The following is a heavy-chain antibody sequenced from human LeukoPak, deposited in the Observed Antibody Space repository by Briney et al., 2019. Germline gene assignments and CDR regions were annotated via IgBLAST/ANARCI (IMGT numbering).Heavy chain of an antibody. CDR2: IRTQANNDAT. CDR1: GFTFSDSA. D-gene: IGHD3-9*01. V-gene: IGHV3-73*01. Sequence: GGSLRLSCAASGFTFSDSAMHWVRQASGKGLEWLGRIRTQANNDATAYGASVKGRFNISRDVSRNTAYLQMNSLKTEDTAVYYCAGDYNSLTGLNYWGQGTLVTVSS. CDR3: AGDYNSLTGLNY. J-gene: IGHJ4*02.